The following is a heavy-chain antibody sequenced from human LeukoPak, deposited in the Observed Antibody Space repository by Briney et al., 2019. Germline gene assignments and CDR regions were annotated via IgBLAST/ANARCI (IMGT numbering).Heavy chain of an antibody. CDR3: ATDRAIGYSYGGIDY. Sequence: AGGSLRLSCAASGFTFSSYSMNWVRQAPGKGLEWVAVISYDGSNTYYADSVKGRFTISRDNSKNTLYLQMNSLRAEDTALYYCATDRAIGYSYGGIDYWGQGALVTVSS. CDR2: ISYDGSNT. CDR1: GFTFSSYS. J-gene: IGHJ4*02. V-gene: IGHV3-30*03. D-gene: IGHD5-18*01.